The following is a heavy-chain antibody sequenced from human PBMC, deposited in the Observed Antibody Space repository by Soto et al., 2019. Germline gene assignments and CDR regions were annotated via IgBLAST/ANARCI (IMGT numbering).Heavy chain of an antibody. CDR2: FRTSGDGGTT. D-gene: IGHD3-10*01. CDR1: GFTFSSYS. J-gene: IGHJ4*02. CDR3: AKKVNSGPGSQYFDY. V-gene: IGHV3-23*01. Sequence: PWGALRLSCAASGFTFSSYSMSWVRQAPGKGLEWVSGFRTSGDGGTTYYADSVKGRFTISRDNSKNMPFLQMNSLRAEDTAIYYCAKKVNSGPGSQYFDYWGQGTLVTVSS.